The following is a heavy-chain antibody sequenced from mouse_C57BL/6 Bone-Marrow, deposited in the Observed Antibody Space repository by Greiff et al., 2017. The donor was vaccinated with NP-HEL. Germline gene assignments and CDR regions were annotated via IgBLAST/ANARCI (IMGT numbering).Heavy chain of an antibody. J-gene: IGHJ4*01. CDR3: ARWSGYGSSLLAMGY. Sequence: QVQLQQSDAELVKPGASVKISCKVSGYTFTDHTIHWMKQRPEQGLEWIGYIYPRDGSTKYNEKFKGKATLTADKSSSTAYMQLNSLTSEDSAVYFCARWSGYGSSLLAMGYWGQGTSVTVSS. CDR2: IYPRDGST. V-gene: IGHV1-78*01. CDR1: GYTFTDHT. D-gene: IGHD1-1*01.